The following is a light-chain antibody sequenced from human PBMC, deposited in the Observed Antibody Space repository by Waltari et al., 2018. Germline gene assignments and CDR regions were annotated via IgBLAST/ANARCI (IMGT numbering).Light chain of an antibody. J-gene: IGKJ1*01. Sequence: EIVLTQSPGTLSLSPGERATLPCRASQSVSSSYLAWDQQKPGQAPRLLIYGASSRATGIPDRFSGSGSGTDFTLTISRLEPEDFAVYYCQQYGSSLRTFGQGTKVEIK. CDR2: GAS. CDR3: QQYGSSLRT. CDR1: QSVSSSY. V-gene: IGKV3-20*01.